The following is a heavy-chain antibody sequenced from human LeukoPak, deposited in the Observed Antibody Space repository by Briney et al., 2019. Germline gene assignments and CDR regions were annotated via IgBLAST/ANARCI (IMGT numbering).Heavy chain of an antibody. J-gene: IGHJ4*02. V-gene: IGHV4-59*01. CDR1: GGSISSYY. CDR3: AGERRFFGESV. Sequence: SETLSLTCTVSGGSISSYYWNWIRQSPGKGLEWIGHMHYSGNTNYNPSLKSRVTLSVDTSKNQSSLNLRSVTAADTAVYYCAGERRFFGESVWGQGTLVTVSS. D-gene: IGHD3-10*01. CDR2: MHYSGNT.